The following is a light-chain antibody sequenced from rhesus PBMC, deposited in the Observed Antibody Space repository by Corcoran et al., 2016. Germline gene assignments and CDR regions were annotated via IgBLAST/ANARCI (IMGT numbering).Light chain of an antibody. CDR1: QEIGSY. Sequence: DIQMTQSPSSLSASVGDTVTISCRSSQEIGSYLSWFQPIEGKAPKLLIYATSKLEGGVPSRFSGSGSGTDFTLTINSLQPEDFASYHCQQYKSFPLTFGGGTKGELQ. V-gene: IGKV1-28*02. CDR3: QQYKSFPLT. CDR2: ATS. J-gene: IGKJ4*01.